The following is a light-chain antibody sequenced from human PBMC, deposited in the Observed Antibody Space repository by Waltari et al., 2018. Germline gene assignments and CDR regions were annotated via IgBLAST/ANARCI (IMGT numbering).Light chain of an antibody. CDR2: DVS. Sequence: QSALTQPRSVSGSPGQSVTISCTGTSSEVGGYHYVSWYQQHPGKAPKLVIYDVSKRPSGFPDRFSGSKSANTASLTISGLQAEDEADYYCCSYAGSYTLEVFGGGTKLTVL. CDR3: CSYAGSYTLEV. CDR1: SSEVGGYHY. V-gene: IGLV2-11*01. J-gene: IGLJ3*02.